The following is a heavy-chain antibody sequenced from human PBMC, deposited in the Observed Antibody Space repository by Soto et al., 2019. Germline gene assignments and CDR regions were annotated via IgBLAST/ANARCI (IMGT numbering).Heavy chain of an antibody. V-gene: IGHV5-10-1*01. D-gene: IGHD2-2*01. CDR1: GYSFTSYW. CDR3: ARLGLFCSSTSGSNWFDP. J-gene: IGHJ5*02. Sequence: VESLKISCKGSGYSFTSYWISWVRQMPGKGLEWMGRIDPSDSYTNYSPSFQGHVTISADKSISTAYLQWSSLKASDTAMYYCARLGLFCSSTSGSNWFDPWGQGTLVTVS. CDR2: IDPSDSYT.